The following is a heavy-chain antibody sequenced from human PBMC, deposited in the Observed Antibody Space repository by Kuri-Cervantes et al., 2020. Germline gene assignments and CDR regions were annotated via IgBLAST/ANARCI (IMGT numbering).Heavy chain of an antibody. D-gene: IGHD2-2*01. CDR3: ARPGCSSTSCYADYYYGMDV. CDR1: GYTFTSYA. J-gene: IGHJ6*02. Sequence: ASVKVSCKASGYTFTSYAMHWVRQAPGQRLEWMGWINGGNGNTKYSQKFQGRATITRDTSASTAYMELSSLRSEDTAVFYCARPGCSSTSCYADYYYGMDVWGQGTTVTVSS. V-gene: IGHV1-3*01. CDR2: INGGNGNT.